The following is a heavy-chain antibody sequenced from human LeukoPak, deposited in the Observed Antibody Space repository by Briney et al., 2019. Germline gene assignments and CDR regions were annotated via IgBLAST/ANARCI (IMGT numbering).Heavy chain of an antibody. J-gene: IGHJ5*02. V-gene: IGHV1-8*01. CDR2: TNPNSGST. CDR1: GYTSTSYD. Sequence: GASVKVSCKASGYTSTSYDINWVLQAPGQGLEWMGWTNPNSGSTGYAQKVQGRVAMTRNTSITTAYMELSRLTSEDTAMYYCGRKAWFDPWGQGTLVTVSS. CDR3: GRKAWFDP.